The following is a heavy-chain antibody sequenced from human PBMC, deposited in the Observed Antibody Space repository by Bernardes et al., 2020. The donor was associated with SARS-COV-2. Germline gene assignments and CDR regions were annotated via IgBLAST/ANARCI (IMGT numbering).Heavy chain of an antibody. D-gene: IGHD2-15*01. J-gene: IGHJ3*02. CDR3: AKLQGYVGSSGAFDI. CDR1: GFTFSTYA. CDR2: ISGSGVGT. Sequence: GGSLRLSCTASGFTFSTYAMTWVRQATGKGLEWVSGISGSGVGTYYPESVKGRFTIARHNSKNTVFLQMNILRAVDTAVYYCAKLQGYVGSSGAFDIWGQVTLVTVSS. V-gene: IGHV3-23*01.